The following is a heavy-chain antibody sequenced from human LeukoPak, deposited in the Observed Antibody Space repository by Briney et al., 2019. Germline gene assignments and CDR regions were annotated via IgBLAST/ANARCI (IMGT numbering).Heavy chain of an antibody. CDR3: ARDLTRGYGMDV. Sequence: VKVSCKASGGTFSSYAISWVRQAPGQGLEWMGGIIPIFGTANYAQKFQGRVTITADESTSTAYMELSSLRSEDTAVYYCARDLTRGYGMDVWGQGTTVTVSS. CDR1: GGTFSSYA. V-gene: IGHV1-69*01. J-gene: IGHJ6*02. CDR2: IIPIFGTA.